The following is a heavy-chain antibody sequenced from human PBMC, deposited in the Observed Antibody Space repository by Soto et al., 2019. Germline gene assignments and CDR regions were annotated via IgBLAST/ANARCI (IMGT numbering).Heavy chain of an antibody. CDR1: GYTFTSYG. CDR3: ARGGFYDSSGARNYYYYGMNG. J-gene: IGHJ6*02. CDR2: ISAYDGYT. D-gene: IGHD3-22*01. V-gene: IGHV1-18*01. Sequence: QVQLVQSGAEVKKPGASVKVSCKASGYTFTSYGINWVRQAPGQGLEWLGWISAYDGYTNYAQILQGRVSMTTDTATKTAYMELRSLRSDDTAMYYCARGGFYDSSGARNYYYYGMNGWGQGTTVTVSS.